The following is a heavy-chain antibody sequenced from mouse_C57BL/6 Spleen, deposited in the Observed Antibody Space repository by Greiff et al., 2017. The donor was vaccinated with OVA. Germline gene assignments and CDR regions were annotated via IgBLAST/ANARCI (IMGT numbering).Heavy chain of an antibody. D-gene: IGHD2-5*01. CDR2: IDPETGGT. CDR1: GYTFTDYE. Sequence: VKLMESGAELVRPGASVTLSCKASGYTFTDYEMHWVKQTPVHGLEWIGAIDPETGGTAYNQKFKGKAILTADKSSSTACMELRSLTSEDSAVYYCTRDYSNYQAWFAYWGQGTLVTVSA. CDR3: TRDYSNYQAWFAY. V-gene: IGHV1-15*01. J-gene: IGHJ3*01.